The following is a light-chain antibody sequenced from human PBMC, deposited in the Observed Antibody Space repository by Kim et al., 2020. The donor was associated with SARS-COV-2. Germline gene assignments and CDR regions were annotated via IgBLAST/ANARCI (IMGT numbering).Light chain of an antibody. V-gene: IGKV1-39*01. CDR1: ETINSY. CDR3: QQSQKFPVT. J-gene: IGKJ5*01. CDR2: ATS. Sequence: ASVGDRVSLTCRPNETINSYLNWYQQKPGGAPQLLIYATSNLQSGAPSRFSGSGSGTDFTLTISSVQPDDFATYYCQQSQKFPVTFGQGTRLEIK.